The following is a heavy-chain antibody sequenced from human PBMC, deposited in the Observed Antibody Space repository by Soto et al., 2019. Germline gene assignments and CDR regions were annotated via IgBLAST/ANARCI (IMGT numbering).Heavy chain of an antibody. CDR3: ARYSVGYSYGYDY. V-gene: IGHV4-39*07. CDR1: GGSISSSSYY. Sequence: PSETLSLTCTVSGGSISSSSYYWGWIRQPPGKGLEWIGSIYYSGSTYYNPSLKSRVTISVDTSKNQFSLKLSSVTAADTAVYYCARYSVGYSYGYDYWGQGTLVTVSS. D-gene: IGHD5-18*01. J-gene: IGHJ4*02. CDR2: IYYSGST.